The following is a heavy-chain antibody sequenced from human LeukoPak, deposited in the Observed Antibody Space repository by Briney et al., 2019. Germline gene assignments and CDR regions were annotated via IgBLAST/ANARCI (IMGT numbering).Heavy chain of an antibody. CDR3: VRDSDHAPDY. CDR1: GYTFTSYY. D-gene: IGHD3-10*01. V-gene: IGHV1-18*04. Sequence: ASVKVSCKASGYTFTSYYMHWVRQAPGQGLEWMGWINVYNGHTIYAQEFQGRVTLTTDTSTSTAHMDLRSLRSDDTAVYYCVRDSDHAPDYWGQGTLVTVSS. CDR2: INVYNGHT. J-gene: IGHJ4*02.